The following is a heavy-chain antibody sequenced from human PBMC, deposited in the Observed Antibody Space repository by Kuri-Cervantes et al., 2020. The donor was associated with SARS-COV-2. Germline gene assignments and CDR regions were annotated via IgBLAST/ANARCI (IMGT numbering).Heavy chain of an antibody. CDR2: ISFDGSSK. CDR1: GFSFSSYA. V-gene: IGHV3-30*14. CDR3: ARVPSGSYYEYYFDY. Sequence: GGSLRLSCATSGFSFSSYAMNWVRQEPGKGLEWVAIISFDGSSKYYTDSVKGRLTISRDNSKNTLYLQMNSLRAEDTAVYYCARVPSGSYYEYYFDYWGQGTLVTVSS. J-gene: IGHJ4*02. D-gene: IGHD1-26*01.